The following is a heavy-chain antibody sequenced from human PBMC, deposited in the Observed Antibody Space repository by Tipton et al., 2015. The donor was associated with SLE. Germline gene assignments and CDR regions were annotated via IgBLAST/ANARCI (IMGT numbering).Heavy chain of an antibody. Sequence: LSLTCTVSGGSISSYYWSWIRQPPGKGLEWVANIKQDGSEKYYVDSVKGRFTISRDNAKNSLYLQMNSLRAEDTAVYYCARDRFCSSTSCHYWYFDLWGRGTLVTVSS. V-gene: IGHV3-7*03. CDR3: ARDRFCSSTSCHYWYFDL. J-gene: IGHJ2*01. CDR2: IKQDGSEK. D-gene: IGHD2-2*01. CDR1: GGSISSYY.